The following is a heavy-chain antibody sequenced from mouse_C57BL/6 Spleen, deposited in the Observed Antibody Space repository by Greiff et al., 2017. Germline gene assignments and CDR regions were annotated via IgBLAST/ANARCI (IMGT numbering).Heavy chain of an antibody. J-gene: IGHJ4*01. D-gene: IGHD1-1*01. CDR1: GYTFTDHT. CDR3: ARRQYYGSSPYAMDY. Sequence: QVQLQQSDAELVKPGASVKISCKVSGYTFTDHTIHWMKQRPEQGLEWIGYIYPRDGSTKYNEKFKGKATLTAGKSSSTAYMQLISLTSEDSAVYFCARRQYYGSSPYAMDYWGQGTSVTVSS. CDR2: IYPRDGST. V-gene: IGHV1-78*01.